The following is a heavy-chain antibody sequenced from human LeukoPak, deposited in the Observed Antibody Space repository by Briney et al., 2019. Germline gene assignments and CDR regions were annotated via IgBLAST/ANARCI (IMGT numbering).Heavy chain of an antibody. D-gene: IGHD2-15*01. V-gene: IGHV1-2*06. Sequence: GASVKVSCKASGYIFTGYYMHWVRQAPGQGLEWMGRINPNSGGTNYAQKFQGRVTMTRDTSISTAYMELSSLRSEDTAVYYCARGCSGGSCYSVRWFDPWGQGTLVTVSS. J-gene: IGHJ5*02. CDR3: ARGCSGGSCYSVRWFDP. CDR1: GYIFTGYY. CDR2: INPNSGGT.